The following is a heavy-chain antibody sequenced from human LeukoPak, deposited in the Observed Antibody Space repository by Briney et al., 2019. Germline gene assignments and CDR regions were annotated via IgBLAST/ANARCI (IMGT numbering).Heavy chain of an antibody. CDR3: ARVVAAATPSNYGMDV. V-gene: IGHV1-69*01. CDR1: GGTFSSCA. Sequence: EASVKVSCKASGGTFSSCAISWVRQAPGQGLEWMGGIIPIFGTANYAQKFQGRVTITADESTSTAYMELSSLRSEDTAVYYCARVVAAATPSNYGMDVWGQGTTVTVSS. CDR2: IIPIFGTA. J-gene: IGHJ6*02. D-gene: IGHD6-13*01.